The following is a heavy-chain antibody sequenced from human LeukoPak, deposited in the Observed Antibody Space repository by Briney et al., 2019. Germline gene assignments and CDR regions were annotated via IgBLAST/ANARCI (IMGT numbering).Heavy chain of an antibody. D-gene: IGHD1-7*01. V-gene: IGHV3-23*01. CDR2: ISGSGGST. CDR1: GFTFSSYA. Sequence: GGSLGLSCAASGFTFSSYAMSWVRQAPGKGLEWVSAISGSGGSTYYADSVKGRFTISRDNSKNTLYLQMNSLRAEDTAVYYCAKARAVNWNYPFDYWGQGTLVTVSS. CDR3: AKARAVNWNYPFDY. J-gene: IGHJ4*02.